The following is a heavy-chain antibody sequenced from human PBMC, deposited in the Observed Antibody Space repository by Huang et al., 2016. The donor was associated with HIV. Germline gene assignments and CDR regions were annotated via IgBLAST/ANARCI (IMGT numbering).Heavy chain of an antibody. J-gene: IGHJ4*02. CDR3: ARRGVMVRGAHFDY. CDR1: GFTFDDYA. Sequence: EVQLESGGGLVQPGRSLRLSCAASGFTFDDYAMHWVRQATGKGLEWVSGISWNSGSIGYADSVKGRFTISRDNAKNSLYLQMNSLRAEDTALYYCARRGVMVRGAHFDYWGLGTLVTVSS. D-gene: IGHD3-10*01. CDR2: ISWNSGSI. V-gene: IGHV3-9*01.